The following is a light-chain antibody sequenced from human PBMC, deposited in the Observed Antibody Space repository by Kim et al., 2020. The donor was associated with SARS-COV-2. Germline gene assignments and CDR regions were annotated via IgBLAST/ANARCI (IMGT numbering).Light chain of an antibody. CDR3: QQSYSTSPIT. CDR1: QSISSY. J-gene: IGKJ5*01. CDR2: AAS. V-gene: IGKV1-39*01. Sequence: SVGDRVTITCRASQSISSYLNWYQQKPGKAPKLLIYAASSLQSGVPSRFSGSGSGTDFTLTISSLQPEDFATYYCQQSYSTSPITFGQGTRLEIK.